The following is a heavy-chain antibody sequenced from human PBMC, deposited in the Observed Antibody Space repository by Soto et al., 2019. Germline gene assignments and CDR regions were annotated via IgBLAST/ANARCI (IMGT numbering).Heavy chain of an antibody. CDR2: ITQDGSEK. V-gene: IGHV3-7*01. Sequence: EVQLVESGGGLVQPGGSLRLSCAASGFTFSSYWMSWVRQAPGKGLEWVANITQDGSEKYYVDSVKGRFTISRDNAKNSLYPQMNSLIAGDTAVDYCARVFSGGSGSDYWGQGSLVTVSS. CDR1: GFTFSSYW. J-gene: IGHJ4*02. CDR3: ARVFSGGSGSDY. D-gene: IGHD6-25*01.